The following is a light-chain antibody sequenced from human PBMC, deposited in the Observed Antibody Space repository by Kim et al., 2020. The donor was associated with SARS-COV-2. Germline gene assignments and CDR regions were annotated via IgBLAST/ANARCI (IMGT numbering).Light chain of an antibody. CDR2: AAS. CDR3: QRADSFPLG. V-gene: IGKV1-12*01. J-gene: IGKJ4*01. CDR1: QDISSW. Sequence: DIQMTQSPSSVSASVGDRVTITCRASQDISSWLAWYQQNPGKAPKLLISAASSLQSGVPSRFSGSGSGTDFTLTISSLQPEDFASYYCQRADSFPLGFGGGTKVDIK.